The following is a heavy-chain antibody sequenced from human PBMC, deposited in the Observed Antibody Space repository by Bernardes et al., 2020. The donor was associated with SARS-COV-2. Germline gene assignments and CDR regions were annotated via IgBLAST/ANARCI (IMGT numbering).Heavy chain of an antibody. CDR2: ISAYNGNT. D-gene: IGHD3-3*01. J-gene: IGHJ6*02. CDR1: GYTFTSYG. CDR3: ARDEVKDDFWSAYYYSYGMDV. Sequence: ASVKVSCKASGYTFTSYGISWVRQAPGQGLEWMGWISAYNGNTNYAQKLQGRVTMTTDTSTSTAYMELRSLRSDDTAVYYCARDEVKDDFWSAYYYSYGMDVWGQGTTVTVSS. V-gene: IGHV1-18*04.